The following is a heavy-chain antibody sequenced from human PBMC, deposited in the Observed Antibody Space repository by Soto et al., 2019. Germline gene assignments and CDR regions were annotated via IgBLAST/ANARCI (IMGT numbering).Heavy chain of an antibody. CDR1: GGSISPYY. D-gene: IGHD3-16*01. J-gene: IGHJ6*03. CDR3: ARTLDYGHMDV. Sequence: SETLSLTCTVSGGSISPYYWSWIRQPPGKGLEWIGYIYRSGSTKYNPSLKSRLTISVDTSKNQFSLKLSSVTAADTAVYYCARTLDYGHMDVWGKGTTVTVSS. CDR2: IYRSGST. V-gene: IGHV4-4*09.